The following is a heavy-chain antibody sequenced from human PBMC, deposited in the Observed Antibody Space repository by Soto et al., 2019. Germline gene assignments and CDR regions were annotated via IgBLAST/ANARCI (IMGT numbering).Heavy chain of an antibody. CDR1: GDSVSSNTAS. D-gene: IGHD5-12*01. CDR2: TYFRSKWYN. J-gene: IGHJ5*02. V-gene: IGHV6-1*01. CDR3: AHGDNLGPKTGYAFDP. Sequence: PSQTLSLTCAISGDSVSSNTASWNWIRQSPSRGLEWLGRTYFRSKWYNDYAVSVKSRIIINPDTSNNQFSLQLNSVTPEDTAVYFCAHGDNLGPKTGYAFDPWGQGIMVTVSS.